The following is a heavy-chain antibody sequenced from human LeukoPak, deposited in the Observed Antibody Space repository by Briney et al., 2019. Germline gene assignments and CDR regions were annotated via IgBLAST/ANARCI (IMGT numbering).Heavy chain of an antibody. J-gene: IGHJ4*02. CDR1: GYTFTGYY. Sequence: ASVKVSCKASGYTFTGYYMHWVRQAPGQGLEWMGWINPNSGGTNYAQKFQGRVTMTRDTSISTAYMEVRSLRSDDTAVYYCARVLHPLISVAGTYRALDYWDEGTLVTVSS. CDR3: ARVLHPLISVAGTYRALDY. CDR2: INPNSGGT. V-gene: IGHV1-2*02. D-gene: IGHD6-19*01.